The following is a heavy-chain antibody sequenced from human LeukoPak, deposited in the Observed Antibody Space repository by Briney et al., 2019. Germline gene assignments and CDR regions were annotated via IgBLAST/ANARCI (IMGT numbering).Heavy chain of an antibody. CDR1: GYTFTSYG. CDR3: ARDWYRYSSGWYVGTFDY. CDR2: ISAYNGNT. D-gene: IGHD6-19*01. J-gene: IGHJ4*02. V-gene: IGHV1-18*01. Sequence: GASVKVSCKSSGYTFTSYGISWVRQAPGQGLEWTGWISAYNGNTNYAQKLQGRVTMTTDTSTRTAYMELRSVRSDDTAVYYCARDWYRYSSGWYVGTFDYWGQGTLVTVSS.